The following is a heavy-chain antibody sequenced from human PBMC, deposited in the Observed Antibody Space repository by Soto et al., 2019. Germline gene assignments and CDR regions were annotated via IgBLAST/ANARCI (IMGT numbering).Heavy chain of an antibody. D-gene: IGHD2-2*03. CDR1: GDSVSTNSYS. J-gene: IGHJ6*02. V-gene: IGHV4-39*01. CDR3: ARLNGYCISKNCHGYYGMDV. CDR2: IYSSENT. Sequence: SETLSLTCTVSGDSVSTNSYSWGWIRQSPGKGLEWIGTIYSSENTYYNPSLLSRVTISVDTSKNEFSLRLSSVTAADTAVYYCARLNGYCISKNCHGYYGMDVWGQGITVTVS.